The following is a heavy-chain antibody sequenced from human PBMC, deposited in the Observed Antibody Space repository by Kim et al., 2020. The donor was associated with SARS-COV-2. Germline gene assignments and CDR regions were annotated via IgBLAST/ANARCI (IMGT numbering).Heavy chain of an antibody. J-gene: IGHJ4*02. D-gene: IGHD4-17*01. Sequence: ADSVKGRFTISRDNSKNTLYLQMNSLRAEDTAVYYCARVLLDYGDAYFDYWGQGTLVTVSS. CDR3: ARVLLDYGDAYFDY. V-gene: IGHV3-33*01.